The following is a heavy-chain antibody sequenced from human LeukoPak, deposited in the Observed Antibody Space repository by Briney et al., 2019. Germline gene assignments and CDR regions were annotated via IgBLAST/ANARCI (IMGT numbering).Heavy chain of an antibody. J-gene: IGHJ3*02. D-gene: IGHD6-13*01. Sequence: PGGSLRLSCAASGFTVSSNYMSWVRQAPGKGLEWVSVIYSGGSTYYADSVKGRFTISRDNSKNTLYLQMNSLRAEDTAVYYCARDGTKGGGIAGTFDIWGQGTMVTVSS. CDR2: IYSGGST. CDR3: ARDGTKGGGIAGTFDI. CDR1: GFTVSSNY. V-gene: IGHV3-53*01.